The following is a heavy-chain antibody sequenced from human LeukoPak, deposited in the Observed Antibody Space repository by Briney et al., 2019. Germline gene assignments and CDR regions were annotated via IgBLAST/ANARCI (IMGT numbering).Heavy chain of an antibody. D-gene: IGHD1-26*01. CDR3: AREGYSGSYYEKKAFDY. CDR2: ISGSGGST. J-gene: IGHJ4*02. Sequence: PGGSLRLSCAASGFTFSSYAMSWVRQAPGKGLEWVSAISGSGGSTYYADSVKGRFTISRDNSKNTLYLQMNSLRAEDTAVYYCAREGYSGSYYEKKAFDYWGQGTLVTVSS. CDR1: GFTFSSYA. V-gene: IGHV3-23*01.